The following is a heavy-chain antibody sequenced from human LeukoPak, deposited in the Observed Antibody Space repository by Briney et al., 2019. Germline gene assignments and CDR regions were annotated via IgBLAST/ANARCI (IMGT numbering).Heavy chain of an antibody. V-gene: IGHV3-66*01. CDR2: IYSGGST. J-gene: IGHJ4*02. Sequence: GGSLRLSCAASGFTVSSNYMSWVRQAPGKGLEWAPVIYSGGSTYYADSVKGRFTISRDNSKNTLYLQMNSLRAEDTAVYYCARGYHGDYENWGQGTLVTVSS. CDR3: ARGYHGDYEN. CDR1: GFTVSSNY. D-gene: IGHD4-17*01.